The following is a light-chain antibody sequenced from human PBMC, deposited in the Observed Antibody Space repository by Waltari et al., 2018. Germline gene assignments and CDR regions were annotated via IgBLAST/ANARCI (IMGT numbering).Light chain of an antibody. Sequence: EIVLTQSPGTLSLSPGERATLSCRASQSVSSSYLAWYQQKPGQAPRLLIYGASSRATGIPDRVSGSGSGTDFTLTISRLEPEDFATYYCQQYNSYSTFGGGTKVEIK. CDR2: GAS. CDR3: QQYNSYST. CDR1: QSVSSSY. V-gene: IGKV3-20*01. J-gene: IGKJ4*01.